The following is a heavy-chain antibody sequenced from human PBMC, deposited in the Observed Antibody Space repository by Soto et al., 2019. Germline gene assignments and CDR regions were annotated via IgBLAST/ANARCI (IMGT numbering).Heavy chain of an antibody. J-gene: IGHJ6*02. CDR1: GFTFSSYG. CDR2: IWYDGSNK. D-gene: IGHD1-1*01. CDR3: GEKKRLRFRWGAYNYGRHG. Sequence: VGSLRLSCAASGFTFSSYGMHWVRQAPGKGLEWVAVIWYDGSNKYYADSVKGRYTISRDNSKNTLYLQMNSLRAEDTAVYYWGEKKRLRFRWGAYNYGRHGGAQGTTLTGS. V-gene: IGHV3-33*06.